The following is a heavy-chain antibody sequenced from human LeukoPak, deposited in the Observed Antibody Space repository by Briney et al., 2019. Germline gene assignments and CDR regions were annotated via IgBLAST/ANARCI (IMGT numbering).Heavy chain of an antibody. CDR2: ISSSSSYI. Sequence: GGSLRPSCAASGFTFSSYSMNWVRQAPGKGLEWVSSISSSSSYIYYADSVKGRFTISRDNAKNSLYLQMNSLRAEDTAVYYCARDPKWLRSDRANYFDYWGQGTLVTVSS. CDR1: GFTFSSYS. D-gene: IGHD5-12*01. V-gene: IGHV3-21*01. CDR3: ARDPKWLRSDRANYFDY. J-gene: IGHJ4*02.